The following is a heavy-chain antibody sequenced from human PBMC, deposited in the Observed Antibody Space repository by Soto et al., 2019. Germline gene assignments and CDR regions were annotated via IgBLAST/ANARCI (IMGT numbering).Heavy chain of an antibody. D-gene: IGHD2-15*01. CDR2: IKRNSDGGRT. J-gene: IGHJ6*02. CDR3: TTGSVEGV. Sequence: EVQLVESGGGLVKPGGSLRLSCAASGFTFYNSWMNWVRQAPGKGLEWVGRIKRNSDGGRTDYAAPVKGRFTSSRDDSENILYLQMNSLKTEDTAVYYCTTGSVEGVWGQGTTVSVSS. V-gene: IGHV3-15*07. CDR1: GFTFYNSW.